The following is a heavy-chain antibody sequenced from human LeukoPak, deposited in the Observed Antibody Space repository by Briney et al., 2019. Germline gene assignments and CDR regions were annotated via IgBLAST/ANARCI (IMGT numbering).Heavy chain of an antibody. CDR1: GFTFSSYG. V-gene: IGHV3-30*03. CDR3: ASPGYSSSGDWYFDL. CDR2: ISYDGSNK. J-gene: IGHJ2*01. D-gene: IGHD6-13*01. Sequence: PGGSLRLSCAASGFTFSSYGMHWVRQAPGKGLEWVAVISYDGSNKYYADSVKGRFTISRDNSKNTLYLQMNSLRAEDTAVYYCASPGYSSSGDWYFDLWGRGTLVTVSS.